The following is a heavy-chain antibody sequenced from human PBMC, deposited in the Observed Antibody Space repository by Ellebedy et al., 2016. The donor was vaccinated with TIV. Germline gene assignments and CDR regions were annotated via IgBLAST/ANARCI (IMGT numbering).Heavy chain of an antibody. CDR2: ISVHNGNT. D-gene: IGHD3-9*01. Sequence: ASVKVSCKASGYTFTNNGISWVRQAPGQGLEWMGWISVHNGNTNFAQKFQGRVTMTTDTSTNTAYMELRSLRPDDTAVYYCARVSPRERSEDGLTGEKDSWGQGTLVAVSS. J-gene: IGHJ4*02. CDR1: GYTFTNNG. CDR3: ARVSPRERSEDGLTGEKDS. V-gene: IGHV1-18*04.